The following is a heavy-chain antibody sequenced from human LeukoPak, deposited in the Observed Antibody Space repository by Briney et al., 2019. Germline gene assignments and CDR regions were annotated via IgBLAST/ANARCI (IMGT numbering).Heavy chain of an antibody. Sequence: GGSLRLSCAASGFMFSDYSMNWVRQAPGKGLEWVSATSGSGGSTYYADSVKGRFTISRDNSKNTLYLQMNSLRAEDTAVYYCAKVAPAGTCAFDIWGQGTMVTVSS. CDR1: GFMFSDYS. D-gene: IGHD6-13*01. CDR3: AKVAPAGTCAFDI. CDR2: TSGSGGST. V-gene: IGHV3-23*01. J-gene: IGHJ3*02.